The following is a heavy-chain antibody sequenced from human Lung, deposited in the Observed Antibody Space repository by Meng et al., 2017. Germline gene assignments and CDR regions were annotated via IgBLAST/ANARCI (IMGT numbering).Heavy chain of an antibody. CDR3: ARGGVTTDD. D-gene: IGHD4-17*01. J-gene: IGHJ4*02. CDR1: GFTFSTPW. Sequence: DVQAVECGGGLVQPGGPLRLSCAASGFTFSTPWMHWVRQAPGKGLEWVSRITGDGSSTIYADSVQGRFTMSRDNAKNTLSLQMNSLRAEDTAVYYCARGGVTTDDWGQGTLVTVSS. CDR2: ITGDGSST. V-gene: IGHV3-74*01.